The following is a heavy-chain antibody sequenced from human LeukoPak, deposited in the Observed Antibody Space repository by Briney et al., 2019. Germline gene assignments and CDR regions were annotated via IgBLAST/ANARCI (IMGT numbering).Heavy chain of an antibody. D-gene: IGHD5-18*01. Sequence: PSETLSLTCAVYGGSFSGYYWSWIRQPPGKGLEWIGEINHSGSTNYNPSLKSRVTISVDTSKNQFSLKLSSVTAADTAVHYCASRGAAMAFDYWGQGTLVTVSS. V-gene: IGHV4-34*01. CDR2: INHSGST. J-gene: IGHJ4*02. CDR3: ASRGAAMAFDY. CDR1: GGSFSGYY.